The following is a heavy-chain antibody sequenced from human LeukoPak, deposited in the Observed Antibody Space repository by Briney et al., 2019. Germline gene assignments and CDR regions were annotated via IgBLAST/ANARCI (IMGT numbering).Heavy chain of an antibody. Sequence: GGSLRLSCAASGFTFSSYSMNWVRQAPGKGLERVSYISTSSSTMHYADSVKGRFTISRDNAKNSLYLQMNSLRAEDTAVYYCARNVRGDYWGQGTLVTVSS. V-gene: IGHV3-48*01. CDR1: GFTFSSYS. J-gene: IGHJ4*02. CDR2: ISTSSSTM. CDR3: ARNVRGDY. D-gene: IGHD1-1*01.